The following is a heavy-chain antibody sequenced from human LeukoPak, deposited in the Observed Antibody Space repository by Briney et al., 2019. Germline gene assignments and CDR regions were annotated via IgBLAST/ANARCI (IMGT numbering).Heavy chain of an antibody. CDR3: ASVPIFGVVHFDY. Sequence: ASVKVSCKASGYTFTGYYMHWVRQAPGQGLEWMGWINPSSGGTNYAQKFQGRVTMARDTSISTAYMELSRLRSDDAAVYYCASVPIFGVVHFDYWGQGTLVTVSS. V-gene: IGHV1-2*02. D-gene: IGHD3-3*01. CDR2: INPSSGGT. CDR1: GYTFTGYY. J-gene: IGHJ4*02.